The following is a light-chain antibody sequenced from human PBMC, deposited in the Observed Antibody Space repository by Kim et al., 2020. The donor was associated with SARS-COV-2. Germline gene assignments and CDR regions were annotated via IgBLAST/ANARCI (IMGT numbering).Light chain of an antibody. V-gene: IGKV1-39*01. Sequence: DIQMTQSPSSLSASVGDRVTITCRASQNISSYLNWHQQRPGKAPNLLVYAASSLHSGVPSRFSGSGSGTDFTLTINNLQPEDSATYYCQLGYSTFGQGTKLEI. J-gene: IGKJ2*01. CDR3: QLGYST. CDR2: AAS. CDR1: QNISSY.